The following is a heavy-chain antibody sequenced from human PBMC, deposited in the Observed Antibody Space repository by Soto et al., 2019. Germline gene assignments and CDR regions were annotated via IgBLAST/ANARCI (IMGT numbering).Heavy chain of an antibody. J-gene: IGHJ4*02. CDR3: SRDTGHYYDSSCYYDY. CDR2: IIPIFGTA. D-gene: IGHD3-22*01. Sequence: SVKVSCKASGGTFRSYAISWVRQAPRQGLEWMGGIIPIFGTANYAQKFQGRVTITSDESTSTAYMELSSLRSGDTAVYYCSRDTGHYYDSSCYYDYWGQGTLVTVSS. CDR1: GGTFRSYA. V-gene: IGHV1-69*13.